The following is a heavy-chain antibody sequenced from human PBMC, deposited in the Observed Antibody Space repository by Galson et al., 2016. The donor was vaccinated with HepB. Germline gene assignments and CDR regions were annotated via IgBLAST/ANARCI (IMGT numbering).Heavy chain of an antibody. CDR2: INPDSGVT. V-gene: IGHV1-2*02. Sequence: SVKVSCKASRYTFTGYYMPWVRQAPGHGLEWMGWINPDSGVTSYAQKFQGRVTMTRDTSISTVYMELSRLKSDDTAIYYCARDRYSGSYYVGAFDIWGQGTMVTVS. J-gene: IGHJ3*02. CDR1: RYTFTGYY. D-gene: IGHD1-26*01. CDR3: ARDRYSGSYYVGAFDI.